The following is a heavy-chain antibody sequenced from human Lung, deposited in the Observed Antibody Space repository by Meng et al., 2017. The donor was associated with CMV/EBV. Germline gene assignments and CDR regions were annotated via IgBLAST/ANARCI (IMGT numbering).Heavy chain of an antibody. Sequence: GSLRLXCAVYGGSFSDYYWSWFRQPPGEALEWIGEVDHRGSTNYNPSLRCRATISIDTSKLQFSLRLASVTAADSAVYFCARRESLVMVPANLRWFDPWXQGTXVTVSS. CDR2: VDHRGST. V-gene: IGHV4-34*01. J-gene: IGHJ5*02. D-gene: IGHD2-8*01. CDR3: ARRESLVMVPANLRWFDP. CDR1: GGSFSDYY.